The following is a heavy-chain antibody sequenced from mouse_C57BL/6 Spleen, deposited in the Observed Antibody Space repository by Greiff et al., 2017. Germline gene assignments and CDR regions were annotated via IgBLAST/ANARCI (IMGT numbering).Heavy chain of an antibody. CDR2: INPGSGGT. V-gene: IGHV1-54*01. Sequence: VQLQQSGAELVRPGTSAKVSCKASGYAFTNYLIEWVKQRPGQGLEWIGVINPGSGGTNYNEKFKGKATLTADKSSSTAYMQLSSLTSEDSAVYFCAREDYYGSSPLDYWGQGTTLTVSS. J-gene: IGHJ2*01. CDR3: AREDYYGSSPLDY. D-gene: IGHD1-1*01. CDR1: GYAFTNYL.